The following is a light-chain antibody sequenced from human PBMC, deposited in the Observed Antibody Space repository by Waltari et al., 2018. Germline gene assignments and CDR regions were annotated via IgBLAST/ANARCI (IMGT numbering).Light chain of an antibody. CDR3: GTWDTSLSALI. CDR1: SSNIGNDY. V-gene: IGLV1-51*02. J-gene: IGLJ2*01. Sequence: QSVLTQPPSVSAAPGQKVTISCSASSSNIGNDYVSWYQQLPGTAPKLFIYENNKRPSGIPDRFSGSKSGTSATLGITGLQTGDEADYYCGTWDTSLSALIFGGGTKLTVL. CDR2: ENN.